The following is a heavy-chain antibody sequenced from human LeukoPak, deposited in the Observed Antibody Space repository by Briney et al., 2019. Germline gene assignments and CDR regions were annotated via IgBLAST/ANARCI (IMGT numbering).Heavy chain of an antibody. CDR3: ARRDLAPLVGAFDI. CDR2: IYYSGST. V-gene: IGHV4-39*01. CDR1: GGSISSSSYY. Sequence: PSETLALTCTVSGGSISSSSYYWGWIRQPPGKGLEWIGSIYYSGSTYYNPSIKSRVTISVDTSKNQFSLKLSSVTAADTAVYYCARRDLAPLVGAFDIWGQGTMVTVSS. D-gene: IGHD2-21*01. J-gene: IGHJ3*02.